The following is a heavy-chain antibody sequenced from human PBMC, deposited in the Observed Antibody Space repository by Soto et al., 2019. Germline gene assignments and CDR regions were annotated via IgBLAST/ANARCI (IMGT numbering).Heavy chain of an antibody. CDR2: ISAYNGNT. CDR1: GYTFTSYG. Sequence: ASVKVSCKASGYTFTSYGISWVRQAPGQGLEWMGWISAYNGNTNYAQKLQGRVTMTTDTSTSTAYMELRSLRSDDTAVYYCASDPWFGELDYYYGMDVWGQGTTVTVSS. CDR3: ASDPWFGELDYYYGMDV. D-gene: IGHD3-10*01. V-gene: IGHV1-18*01. J-gene: IGHJ6*02.